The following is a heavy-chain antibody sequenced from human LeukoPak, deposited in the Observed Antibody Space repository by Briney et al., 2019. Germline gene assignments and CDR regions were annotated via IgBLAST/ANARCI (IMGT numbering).Heavy chain of an antibody. D-gene: IGHD2-2*01. CDR2: IYYSGST. V-gene: IGHV4-39*01. CDR1: GGSISSSSYY. J-gene: IGHJ6*02. CDR3: VRRLVVPVDHGMDV. Sequence: PSETLSLTCTVSGGSISSSSYYWGWIRQPPGKGLEWIGSIYYSGSTYYNPSLKSRVTISVDTSKNQFSLKLSSVTAADTAVYYCVRRLVVPVDHGMDVWGQGTTVTVSS.